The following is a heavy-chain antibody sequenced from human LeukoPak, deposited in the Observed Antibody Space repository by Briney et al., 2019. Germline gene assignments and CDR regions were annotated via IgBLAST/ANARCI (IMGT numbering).Heavy chain of an antibody. D-gene: IGHD1-26*01. J-gene: IGHJ4*02. CDR1: GGSFSGYY. CDR2: INHSGST. Sequence: SETLSLTCAVYGGSFSGYYWSWIRQPSGKGLEWIGEINHSGSTNYNPSLKSRVTISVDTSKNQFSLKLSSVTAADTAVYYCARISGGNWGQGTLVTVSS. CDR3: ARISGGN. V-gene: IGHV4-34*01.